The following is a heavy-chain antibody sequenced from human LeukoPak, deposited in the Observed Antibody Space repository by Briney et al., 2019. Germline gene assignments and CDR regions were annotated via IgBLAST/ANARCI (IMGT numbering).Heavy chain of an antibody. J-gene: IGHJ4*02. CDR2: IYYSGST. V-gene: IGHV4-39*07. D-gene: IGHD3-22*01. CDR1: GDSISSSTDY. Sequence: NTSETLSLTCTVSGDSISSSTDYWGWIRQPPGKGLEWIGSIYYSGSTYYNPSLKSRVTISVDTSKNQFSLKLSSVTAADTAVYYCASHYYDSSGYYYMVSGFDYLGQGTLVTVSS. CDR3: ASHYYDSSGYYYMVSGFDY.